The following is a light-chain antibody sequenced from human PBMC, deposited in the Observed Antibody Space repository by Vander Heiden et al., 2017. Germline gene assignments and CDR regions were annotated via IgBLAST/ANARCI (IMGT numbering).Light chain of an antibody. Sequence: SYVLTQPPSVSVAPGQTARLTCAGDDIGYKGVHWYRQRPGQAPVMVVSDDTDRPSGIPERFSGSKSGDTAILTITRVAAGDEADYFCQVWDSSRDHVVFGGGTKLTVL. CDR2: DDT. CDR1: DIGYKG. J-gene: IGLJ2*01. CDR3: QVWDSSRDHVV. V-gene: IGLV3-21*02.